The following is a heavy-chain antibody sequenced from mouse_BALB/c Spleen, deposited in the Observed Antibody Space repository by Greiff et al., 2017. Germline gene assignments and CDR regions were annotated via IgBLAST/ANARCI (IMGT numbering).Heavy chain of an antibody. CDR1: GYTFTDYE. Sequence: VQLQQSGAELVRPGASVTLSCKASGYTFTDYEMHWVKQTPVHGLEWIGAIDPETGGTAYNQKFKGKATLTADKSSSTAYMELRSLTSEDSAVYYCTREVYYLDYWGQGTTLTVSS. CDR2: IDPETGGT. J-gene: IGHJ2*01. CDR3: TREVYYLDY. V-gene: IGHV1-15*01.